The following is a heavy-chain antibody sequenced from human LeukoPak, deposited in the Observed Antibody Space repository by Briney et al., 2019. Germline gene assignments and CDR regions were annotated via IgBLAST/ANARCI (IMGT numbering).Heavy chain of an antibody. V-gene: IGHV3-23*01. D-gene: IGHD2-8*02. J-gene: IGHJ5*02. CDR1: GFSFGDYA. Sequence: PGGSLRLSCAASGFSFGDYAMSWVRQVPGKGLEWVAILTGSGGRTHYADSVKGRFTISRDNSQNTLFLQMSSLRGDDTALYFCAKMSDTSLVLNWIGPWGQGTRVTVSS. CDR3: AKMSDTSLVLNWIGP. CDR2: LTGSGGRT.